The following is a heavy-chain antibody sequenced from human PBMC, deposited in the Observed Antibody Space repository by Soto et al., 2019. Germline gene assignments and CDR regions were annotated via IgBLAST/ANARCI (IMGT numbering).Heavy chain of an antibody. CDR2: ISGRGDRT. J-gene: IGHJ4*02. V-gene: IGHV3-23*04. Sequence: VRLVESGGGVVQPGGSLRLSCAASGFTFSNYGMHWVRQAPGQGLEWGAVISGRGDRTYYVDSVKGRFTISRDNSKDTLYLQMNSLRAEDTAVYYCAKSRSGWYNFDYWGQGTLVTVSS. D-gene: IGHD6-19*01. CDR3: AKSRSGWYNFDY. CDR1: GFTFSNYG.